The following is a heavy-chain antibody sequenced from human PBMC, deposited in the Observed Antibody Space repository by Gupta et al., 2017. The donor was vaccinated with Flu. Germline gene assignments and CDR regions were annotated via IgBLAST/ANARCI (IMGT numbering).Heavy chain of an antibody. CDR2: IYYIVTT. D-gene: IGHD1-26*01. CDR3: ARGDNYYKNGFGT. V-gene: IGHV4-59*01. J-gene: IGHJ5*02. CDR1: GGSISNYY. Sequence: SVSGGSISNYYWSWIRQPPGKGLEWIGFIYYIVTTNYNPSLKSRVTMSLDTSQNPFSLKLTSVTAADTAVYYCARGDNYYKNGFGTWGQGTLVTVSS.